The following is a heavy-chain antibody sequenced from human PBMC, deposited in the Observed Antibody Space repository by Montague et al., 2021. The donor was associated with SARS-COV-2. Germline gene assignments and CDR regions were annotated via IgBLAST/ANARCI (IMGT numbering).Heavy chain of an antibody. CDR3: AHMSKLARVRWFDP. CDR2: IYWDEDK. CDR1: GFSLTSSGEG. V-gene: IGHV2-5*02. J-gene: IGHJ5*02. Sequence: PALVKPTQTLTLTCTVSGFSLTSSGEGVGWIRQPPGKALEWLALIYWDEDKRYSPSLKNRLVVTNDSAKNQVVLTVINMDPADTGTYYCAHMSKLARVRWFDPWGQGTLVTVSS. D-gene: IGHD3-10*02.